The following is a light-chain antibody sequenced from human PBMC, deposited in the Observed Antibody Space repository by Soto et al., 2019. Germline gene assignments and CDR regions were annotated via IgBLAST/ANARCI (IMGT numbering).Light chain of an antibody. V-gene: IGLV1-40*01. CDR3: QSYDSSLSNPWV. Sequence: QSVLTQPPSVSGAPGQRVTISCTGSSSNIGAGYDVHWYQQVPGTAPKLLIYVSNHRPSGVPDRFSASKSGTSASLAITGLQAEDEADYYCQSYDSSLSNPWVFGGGTKVTVL. CDR1: SSNIGAGYD. CDR2: VSN. J-gene: IGLJ3*02.